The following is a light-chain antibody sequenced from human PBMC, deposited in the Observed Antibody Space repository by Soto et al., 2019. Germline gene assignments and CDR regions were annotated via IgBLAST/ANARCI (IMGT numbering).Light chain of an antibody. Sequence: DIQMTQSPSTLSASVGDRVTITCRASQSISSWLAWYQQKPGKAPKVLIYKASSLESGVPSRFSGSGSGKEFTLTISSLQPDDFATYYCQQYNTYPYTFGQGTKREIK. CDR3: QQYNTYPYT. V-gene: IGKV1-5*03. J-gene: IGKJ2*01. CDR1: QSISSW. CDR2: KAS.